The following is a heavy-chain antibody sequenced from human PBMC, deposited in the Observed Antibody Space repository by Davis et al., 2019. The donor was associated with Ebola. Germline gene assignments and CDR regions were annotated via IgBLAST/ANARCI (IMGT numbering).Heavy chain of an antibody. J-gene: IGHJ4*02. D-gene: IGHD2-15*01. V-gene: IGHV3-43*01. CDR1: GFTFDDYT. Sequence: GESLKISCAASGFTFDDYTMHWVRQAPGKGLEWVSLISWDGGSTYYADSVKGRFTISRDNSKNSLYLQMNSLRTEDTALYYCAKDTHPYCSGGSCYQFDYWGQGTLVTVSS. CDR2: ISWDGGST. CDR3: AKDTHPYCSGGSCYQFDY.